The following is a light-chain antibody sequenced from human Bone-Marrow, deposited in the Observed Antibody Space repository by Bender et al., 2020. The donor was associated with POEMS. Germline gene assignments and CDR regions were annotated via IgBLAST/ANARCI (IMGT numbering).Light chain of an antibody. J-gene: IGLJ2*01. CDR3: SSYAVFSSLV. CDR2: EDN. V-gene: IGLV2-23*01. CDR1: RNDAGSCDL. Sequence: QSALTQPASVSGSPGQSITISCTGSRNDAGSCDLVSWHQQRPGKVPKLIIYEDNQWPSGVSNRFSGSKSGNTAFLTISGLQAEDEADYFCSSYAVFSSLVFGGGTKLTV.